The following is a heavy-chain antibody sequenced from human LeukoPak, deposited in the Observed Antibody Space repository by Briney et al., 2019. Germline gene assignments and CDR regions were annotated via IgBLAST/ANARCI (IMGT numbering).Heavy chain of an antibody. CDR1: GYTFTSYY. V-gene: IGHV1-46*01. CDR3: ARELRYFDWLPRHNDAFDI. D-gene: IGHD3-9*01. J-gene: IGHJ3*02. Sequence: ASVKVSCKASGYTFTSYYMHWVRQAPGQGLEWMGIINPSGGSTSYAQKFQGRVTMTRNMSTSTVYMELSSLSPEDTAVYYCARELRYFDWLPRHNDAFDIWGQGTMVTVSS. CDR2: INPSGGST.